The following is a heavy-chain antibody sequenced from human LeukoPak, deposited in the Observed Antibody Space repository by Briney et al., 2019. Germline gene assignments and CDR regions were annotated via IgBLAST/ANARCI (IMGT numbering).Heavy chain of an antibody. D-gene: IGHD4/OR15-4a*01. J-gene: IGHJ4*02. V-gene: IGHV3-23*01. CDR1: GFTFSSYA. CDR2: ISGSGGST. Sequence: PGGSLRLSCAASGFTFSSYAMSWDRQAPGKGLEWVSAISGSGGSTYYADSVKGRFTISRDNSKNTLYLQMNSLRAEDTAVYYCAKTPYGGTVGYFDYWGQGTLVTVSS. CDR3: AKTPYGGTVGYFDY.